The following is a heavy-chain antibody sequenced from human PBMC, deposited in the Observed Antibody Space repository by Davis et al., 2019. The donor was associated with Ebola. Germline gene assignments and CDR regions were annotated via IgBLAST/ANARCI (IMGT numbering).Heavy chain of an antibody. V-gene: IGHV3-23*01. CDR2: ISGSGGSA. D-gene: IGHD2/OR15-2a*01. Sequence: PGGSLRLSCAASGFTFSSYAMSWVRQAPGKGLEWVSAISGSGGSAYYADSVKGRFTISRDNSKNTLYLQMNSLRAEDTAVYYCAKDEDYILIPMSGMDVWGQGTTVTVSS. J-gene: IGHJ6*02. CDR3: AKDEDYILIPMSGMDV. CDR1: GFTFSSYA.